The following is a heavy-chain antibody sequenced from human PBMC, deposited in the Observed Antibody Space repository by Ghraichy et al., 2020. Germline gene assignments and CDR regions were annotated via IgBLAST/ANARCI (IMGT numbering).Heavy chain of an antibody. CDR2: ISYDGSNK. CDR3: AREGGFAGSSWYLGVFDY. V-gene: IGHV3-30-3*01. J-gene: IGHJ4*02. Sequence: GGSLRLSCAASGFTFSSYAMHWVRQAPGKGLEWVAVISYDGSNKYYADSVKGRFTISRDNSKNTLYLQMNSLRAEDTAVYYCAREGGFAGSSWYLGVFDYWGQGTLVTVSA. CDR1: GFTFSSYA. D-gene: IGHD6-13*01.